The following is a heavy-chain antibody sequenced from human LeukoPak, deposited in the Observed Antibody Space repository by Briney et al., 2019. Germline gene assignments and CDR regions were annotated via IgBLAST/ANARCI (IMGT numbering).Heavy chain of an antibody. CDR1: GFTFSSYW. Sequence: GGSLRLSCAASGFTFSSYWMSWVRQAPGKGLEWVANIKQDGSEKYYVDSVKGRFTISRDNAKNSLYLQMNSLRAEDTAVYYCAKDGPYSGSYLYYFDYWGQGTLVTVSS. J-gene: IGHJ4*02. CDR2: IKQDGSEK. V-gene: IGHV3-7*01. D-gene: IGHD1-26*01. CDR3: AKDGPYSGSYLYYFDY.